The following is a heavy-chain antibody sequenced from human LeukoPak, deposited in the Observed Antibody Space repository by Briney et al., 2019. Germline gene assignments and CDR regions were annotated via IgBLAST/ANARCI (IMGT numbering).Heavy chain of an antibody. CDR2: ISGSGGST. Sequence: PGGSLRLSCAASGFTFSSYAMSWVRQAPGKGREWVSSISGSGGSTYYADSVKGRFTISRDNSKNTLYLQMNSLKAVDTAGYCSTAEVVDTSGHYYIDDWGQGTLVTVSS. V-gene: IGHV3-23*01. CDR3: TAEVVDTSGHYYIDD. CDR1: GFTFSSYA. J-gene: IGHJ4*02. D-gene: IGHD3-22*01.